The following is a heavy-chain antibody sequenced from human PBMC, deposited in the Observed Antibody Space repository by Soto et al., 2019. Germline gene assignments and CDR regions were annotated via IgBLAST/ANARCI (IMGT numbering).Heavy chain of an antibody. CDR2: ISYDGRNK. CDR3: ARELYGSGSYYSEAFHY. Sequence: QVQLVESGGGVVQPGRSLRLSCAASGFTFSIYAMHWVRQAPGKGLGGVAVISYDGRNKYYADSVKGRFTISRDSSKNTLYLQMNSLRAEDTAVYYCARELYGSGSYYSEAFHYWGQGTLVTVPS. J-gene: IGHJ4*02. V-gene: IGHV3-30*04. D-gene: IGHD3-10*01. CDR1: GFTFSIYA.